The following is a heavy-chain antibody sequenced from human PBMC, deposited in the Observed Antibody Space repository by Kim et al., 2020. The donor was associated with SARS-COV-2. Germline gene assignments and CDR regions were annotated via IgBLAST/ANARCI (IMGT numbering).Heavy chain of an antibody. CDR1: GGSFSGYY. Sequence: SETLSLTCAVYGGSFSGYYWSWIRQPPGKGLEWIGEINHSGSTNYNPSLKSRVTISVDTSKNQFSLKLSSVTAADTAVYYCARMPDYGDYVGWFDPWGQGTLVTVSS. CDR3: ARMPDYGDYVGWFDP. J-gene: IGHJ5*02. D-gene: IGHD4-17*01. V-gene: IGHV4-34*01. CDR2: INHSGST.